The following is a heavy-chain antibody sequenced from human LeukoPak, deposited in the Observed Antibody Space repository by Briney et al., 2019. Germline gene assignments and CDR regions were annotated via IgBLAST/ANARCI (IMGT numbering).Heavy chain of an antibody. J-gene: IGHJ4*02. CDR3: VRPSANYYDSSGYYYPFDY. Sequence: GTANYAQKFQGRVTITADESTSTAYMELSSLRSEDTAVYYCVRPSANYYDSSGYYYPFDYWGQGTLVTVSS. V-gene: IGHV1-69*01. CDR2: GTA. D-gene: IGHD3-22*01.